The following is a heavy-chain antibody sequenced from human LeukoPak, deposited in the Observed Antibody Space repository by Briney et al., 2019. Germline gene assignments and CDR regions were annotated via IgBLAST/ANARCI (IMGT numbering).Heavy chain of an antibody. V-gene: IGHV1-46*01. Sequence: GASVKVSCKASGYTFTNNHIHWVRQAPGQGLEWMGIINPSTGSTTYAQKFQDRVTMTTDMFTSTVHMELSSLRSEETAVYHCARGLCSGGNCYPYFDSWGQGTLVTVSS. CDR2: INPSTGST. CDR3: ARGLCSGGNCYPYFDS. CDR1: GYTFTNNH. J-gene: IGHJ4*02. D-gene: IGHD2-15*01.